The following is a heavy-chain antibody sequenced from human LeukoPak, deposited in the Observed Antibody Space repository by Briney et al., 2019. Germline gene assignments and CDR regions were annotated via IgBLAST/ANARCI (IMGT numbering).Heavy chain of an antibody. J-gene: IGHJ5*02. CDR3: ARGCNDNYDHYFNP. CDR2: IWYDGSNK. CDR1: GFTFSSYG. Sequence: PGRSLRLSCAASGFTFSSYGMHWVRQAPGKGLEWVAVIWYDGSNKYYADSVKGRFTISRDNSKNTLYLQMNSLGVEDTAIYYCARGCNDNYDHYFNPWGPGTLVTVSS. D-gene: IGHD4-17*01. V-gene: IGHV3-33*01.